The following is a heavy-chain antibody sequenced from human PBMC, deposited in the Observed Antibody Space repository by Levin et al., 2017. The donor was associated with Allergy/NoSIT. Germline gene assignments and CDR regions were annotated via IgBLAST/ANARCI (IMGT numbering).Heavy chain of an antibody. CDR1: GGSISSGSYY. D-gene: IGHD3-10*01. Sequence: SETLSLTCTVSGGSISSGSYYWSWIRQPAGKGLEWIGRIYTSGSTNYNPSLKNRVTISVDTSRNQFSLKLSPVTAADTAVYYCARGRDYGSGSYYYYYYYMDVWGKGTTVTVSS. CDR3: ARGRDYGSGSYYYYYYYMDV. CDR2: IYTSGST. J-gene: IGHJ6*03. V-gene: IGHV4-61*02.